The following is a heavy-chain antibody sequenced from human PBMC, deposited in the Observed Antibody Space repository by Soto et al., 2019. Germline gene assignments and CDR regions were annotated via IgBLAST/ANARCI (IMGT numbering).Heavy chain of an antibody. V-gene: IGHV4-31*03. CDR1: AVSMRSPGYY. CDR3: ARARSYIVGATNYFDY. D-gene: IGHD1-26*01. CDR2: IYYSGST. Sequence: TRTLNSTVSAVSMRSPGYYWIWFRQHPGNGMAWIGYIYYSGSTYYNPSLKSRVTISVDTSKNQFSLKLSSVTAADTAVYYCARARSYIVGATNYFDYWGQGNPVNASA. J-gene: IGHJ4*02.